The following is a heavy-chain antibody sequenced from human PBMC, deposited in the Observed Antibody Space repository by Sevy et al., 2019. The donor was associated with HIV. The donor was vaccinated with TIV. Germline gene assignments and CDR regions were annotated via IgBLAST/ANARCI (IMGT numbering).Heavy chain of an antibody. CDR2: IYPGDSDT. J-gene: IGHJ4*02. CDR3: AGYPIVVEPAAEYYFDY. V-gene: IGHV5-51*01. D-gene: IGHD2-2*01. CDR1: GYTFSNYW. Sequence: GESLKISCKGSGYTFSNYWIGWVRQMPGKGLEWMGVIYPGDSDTRYSPSFKGQVNISADKSSSTAYLQWSSLKTSDTAIYYWAGYPIVVEPAAEYYFDYWGQGTLVTVSS.